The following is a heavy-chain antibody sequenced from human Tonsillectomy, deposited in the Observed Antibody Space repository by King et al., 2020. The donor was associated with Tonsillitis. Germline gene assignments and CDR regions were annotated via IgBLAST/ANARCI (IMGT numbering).Heavy chain of an antibody. CDR3: APPNYYDSSDYGGE. V-gene: IGHV3-23*04. Sequence: VQLVESGGDLVQPGGSLRLSCAASGFTFSIYDMTWVRQAPGKGLEWVSSISDSGGSTYYADSVKGRFSISRDNSKNTLYLQMNSLRAEDAAVYYCAPPNYYDSSDYGGEWGQGTLVTVSS. J-gene: IGHJ4*02. CDR1: GFTFSIYD. D-gene: IGHD3-22*01. CDR2: ISDSGGST.